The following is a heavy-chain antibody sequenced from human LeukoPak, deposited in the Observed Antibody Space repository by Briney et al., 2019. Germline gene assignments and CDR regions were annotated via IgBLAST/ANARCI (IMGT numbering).Heavy chain of an antibody. Sequence: ASVKVSCKASGYTLSEYYMHWVRQAPGQGRQWVGWINPNSGDKHYAQMFQDRVTMTRDTSINTAYMELRRVRSDDTAVYYCAKSAQYSSAWFTGSFDYWGQGTLVTVSS. CDR3: AKSAQYSSAWFTGSFDY. CDR2: INPNSGDK. V-gene: IGHV1-2*02. CDR1: GYTLSEYY. J-gene: IGHJ4*02. D-gene: IGHD6-13*01.